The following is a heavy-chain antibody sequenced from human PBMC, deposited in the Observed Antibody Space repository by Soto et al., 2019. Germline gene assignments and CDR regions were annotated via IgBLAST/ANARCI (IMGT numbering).Heavy chain of an antibody. CDR1: GYTFTSYG. CDR2: ISAYNGNT. CDR3: ARVPAATHTFDY. J-gene: IGHJ4*02. Sequence: ASVKVSCKASGYTFTSYGISWVRQAPGQGLEWMGWISAYNGNTNYAQKLQGRVTMTTDTSTSTAYMELRSLRSNDTAVYYCARVPAATHTFDYWGQGTLVTVSS. V-gene: IGHV1-18*01. D-gene: IGHD2-2*01.